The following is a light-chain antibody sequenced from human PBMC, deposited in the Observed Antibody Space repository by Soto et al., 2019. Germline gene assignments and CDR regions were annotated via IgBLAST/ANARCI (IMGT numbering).Light chain of an antibody. CDR1: HSISSN. J-gene: IGKJ1*01. Sequence: EIVMTQTPAPLSVSPGERATLPSRASHSISSNLAWYQQKPGQAPRLLIYGASTRATGIPARFSGSGSGTEFTLTISSLQSEDFAVYYCQQYNNWPRTFGQGTKVDIK. CDR2: GAS. CDR3: QQYNNWPRT. V-gene: IGKV3-15*01.